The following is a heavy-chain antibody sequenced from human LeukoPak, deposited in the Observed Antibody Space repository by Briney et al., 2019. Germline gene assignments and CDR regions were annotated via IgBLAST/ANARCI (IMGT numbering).Heavy chain of an antibody. V-gene: IGHV3-21*01. D-gene: IGHD6-19*01. CDR1: GFTFSSHS. Sequence: GGSLRLSCAASGFTFSSHSMNWVRQAPGKGLEWVSSISSSSYIYYADSVKGRFTISRDNAKNSLYLQMNSLRAEDTAIYYCARSSGWYHRGPDYYYYYMDVWGKGTTVTVS. CDR3: ARSSGWYHRGPDYYYYYMDV. J-gene: IGHJ6*03. CDR2: ISSSSYI.